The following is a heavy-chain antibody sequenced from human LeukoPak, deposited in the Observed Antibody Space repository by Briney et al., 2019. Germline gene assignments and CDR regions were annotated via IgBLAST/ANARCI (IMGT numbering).Heavy chain of an antibody. J-gene: IGHJ4*02. V-gene: IGHV4-34*01. Sequence: PSETLSLTCAVYGGSFSGYYWSWIRQPPGKGLEWIGEINHSGSTNYNPSLKSRVTISVDTSKNQFSLKLSSVTAAGTAVYYCASWDYYATDYWGQGTLVTVSS. CDR3: ASWDYYATDY. CDR1: GGSFSGYY. D-gene: IGHD3-10*01. CDR2: INHSGST.